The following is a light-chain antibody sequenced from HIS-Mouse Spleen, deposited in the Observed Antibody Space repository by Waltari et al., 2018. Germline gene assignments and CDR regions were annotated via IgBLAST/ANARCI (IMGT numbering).Light chain of an antibody. CDR2: QDS. CDR1: QQGDKY. Sequence: SYELTQPPSVSVPPGQTASITCSGDQQGDKYPCWYQQKPGQSPVLVIYQDSKRPSGIPERFSGSNSGNTATLTISGTQAMDEADYYCQAWDSSTGVFGTGTKVTVL. CDR3: QAWDSSTGV. J-gene: IGLJ1*01. V-gene: IGLV3-1*01.